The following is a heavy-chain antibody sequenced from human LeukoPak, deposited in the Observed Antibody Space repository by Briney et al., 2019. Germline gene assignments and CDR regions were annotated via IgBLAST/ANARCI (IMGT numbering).Heavy chain of an antibody. CDR1: GGSFSGYY. D-gene: IGHD2-2*01. V-gene: IGHV4-34*01. CDR2: INHSGST. CDR3: ARDGRQVVPAASTVDY. J-gene: IGHJ4*02. Sequence: SETLSLTCAVYGGSFSGYYWSWIRQPPGKGLEWIGEINHSGSTNYNPSLKSRVTMSVDTSKNQFSLKLSSVTAADTAVYYCARDGRQVVPAASTVDYWGQGTLVTVSS.